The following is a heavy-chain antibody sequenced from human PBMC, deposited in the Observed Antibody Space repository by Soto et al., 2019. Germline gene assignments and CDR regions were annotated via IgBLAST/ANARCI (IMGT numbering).Heavy chain of an antibody. CDR2: IYSTGTT. V-gene: IGHV4-4*07. Sequence: QVQLQEWGPGLLKPSETLSLTCTVSGGPITAQYWSWIRQPAGKGLEWIGRIYSTGTTNYNPSLRSRVTMSVDTSKKQFSLRLTSVTAADTAVYYCTRDVYSNSNYWFDPWGQGTLVSVSS. CDR3: TRDVYSNSNYWFDP. CDR1: GGPITAQY. D-gene: IGHD4-4*01. J-gene: IGHJ5*02.